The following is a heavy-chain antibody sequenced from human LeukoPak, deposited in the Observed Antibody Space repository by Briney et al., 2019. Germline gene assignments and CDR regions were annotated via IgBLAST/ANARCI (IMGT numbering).Heavy chain of an antibody. D-gene: IGHD3-22*01. J-gene: IGHJ4*02. Sequence: EPSETLSLTCTVSGGSISSGSYYWSWIRQPAGKGLEWIGRIYTSGSTNYNPSLKSRVIISVDTSKNQFSLKLSSVTAADTAVYYCAFASSDSSGYYEDYWGQGTLVTVSS. V-gene: IGHV4-61*02. CDR3: AFASSDSSGYYEDY. CDR1: GGSISSGSYY. CDR2: IYTSGST.